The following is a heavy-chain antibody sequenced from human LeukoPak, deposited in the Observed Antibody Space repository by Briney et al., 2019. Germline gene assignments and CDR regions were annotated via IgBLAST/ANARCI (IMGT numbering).Heavy chain of an antibody. J-gene: IGHJ3*02. CDR3: ARTFYYESSDYYYYAFDI. Sequence: SETLSLTCTVSGGSISSFYWTWIRQPPGKGLEWIGYAYYTGSTNYNPSLKSRVTISVDTSKNQFSLKLSSVTAADTAVYYCARTFYYESSDYYYYAFDIWGQGTMVTVSS. D-gene: IGHD3-22*01. V-gene: IGHV4-59*01. CDR2: AYYTGST. CDR1: GGSISSFY.